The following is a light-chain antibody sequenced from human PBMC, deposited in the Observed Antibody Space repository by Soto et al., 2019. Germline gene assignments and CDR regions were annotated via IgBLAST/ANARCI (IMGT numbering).Light chain of an antibody. V-gene: IGKV3-20*01. CDR2: GAS. Sequence: EIVLTQSPGTLSLSPGERATLSCRASQSVSSSYLAWYQQKPVQAPRLLIYGASSRATGIPDRFSGSGSGTDFTLTIRRLEPEDFAGYYCQQYGSSRTFGQGTKVEIK. CDR1: QSVSSSY. CDR3: QQYGSSRT. J-gene: IGKJ1*01.